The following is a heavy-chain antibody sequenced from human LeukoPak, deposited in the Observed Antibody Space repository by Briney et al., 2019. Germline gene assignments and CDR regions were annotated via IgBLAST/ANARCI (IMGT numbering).Heavy chain of an antibody. CDR3: AKDRRRFGVTYYFDY. D-gene: IGHD3-10*01. J-gene: IGHJ4*02. V-gene: IGHV3-30*02. CDR2: IRYDGSNK. CDR1: GFTFSSFG. Sequence: PGGSLRLSCAASGFTFSSFGMHWVRQAPGKGLEWVAFIRYDGSNKYYADSVKGRFTISRDNSKNTLYLQMNSLRAEDTAVYYCAKDRRRFGVTYYFDYWGQGTLVTVSS.